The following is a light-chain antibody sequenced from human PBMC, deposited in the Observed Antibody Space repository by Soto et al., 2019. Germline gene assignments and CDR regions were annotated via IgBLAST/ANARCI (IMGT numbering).Light chain of an antibody. CDR1: RSDIGAYNF. Sequence: QSVLTQPASVSGSPGQSITSTCTGTRSDIGAYNFVSWYQQHPGEVPKLMLYDVSIRPSGVSNRFSGSKSGNTASLTISGLQAEDEADYYCTSWTTSTTMIFGGGTKVTVL. V-gene: IGLV2-14*03. CDR2: DVS. J-gene: IGLJ2*01. CDR3: TSWTTSTTMI.